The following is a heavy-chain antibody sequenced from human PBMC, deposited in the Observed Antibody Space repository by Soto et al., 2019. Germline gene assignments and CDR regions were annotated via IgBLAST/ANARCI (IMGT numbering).Heavy chain of an antibody. Sequence: VQLVESGGGVVQPGRSLRLSCAASGFTFIDYVMHWVRQAPGKGLEWVAVVSHDGRNTHYADSVKGRFTISRDSSKNTVSLEMTSLRAEDTAVYYCAKGGRQWLVTSDFNYWGQGALVTVSS. V-gene: IGHV3-30*18. D-gene: IGHD6-19*01. CDR3: AKGGRQWLVTSDFNY. CDR1: GFTFIDYV. CDR2: VSHDGRNT. J-gene: IGHJ4*02.